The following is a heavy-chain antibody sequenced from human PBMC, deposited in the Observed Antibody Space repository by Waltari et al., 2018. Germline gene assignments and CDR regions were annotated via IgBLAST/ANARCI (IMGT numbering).Heavy chain of an antibody. CDR3: ARDEGKQQLVDPLGY. V-gene: IGHV3-33*05. D-gene: IGHD6-13*01. CDR2: ILFDGSNT. CDR1: GFSFNSYG. J-gene: IGHJ4*02. Sequence: GFSFNSYGIHWVRQAQGKGLEWVAVILFDGSNTYYGDSVRGRFTISRDNSRNTVFLQMNSLRVEDTAVYYCARDEGKQQLVDPLGYWGQGTLVTVSS.